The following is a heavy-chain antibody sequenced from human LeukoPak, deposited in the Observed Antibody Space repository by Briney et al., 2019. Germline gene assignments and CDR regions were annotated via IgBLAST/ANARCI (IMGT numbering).Heavy chain of an antibody. D-gene: IGHD3-3*01. V-gene: IGHV4-39*01. CDR1: GGSISSSSYY. Sequence: SETLSLTCTVSGGSISSSSYYWGWIRQPPGKGLEWIGSIYYSGSTYYNPSLKSRVTISVDTSKNQFSLKLSSVTAADTAVYYCARGITIKPYHYYGMDVWGQGTTVTVSS. CDR2: IYYSGST. CDR3: ARGITIKPYHYYGMDV. J-gene: IGHJ6*02.